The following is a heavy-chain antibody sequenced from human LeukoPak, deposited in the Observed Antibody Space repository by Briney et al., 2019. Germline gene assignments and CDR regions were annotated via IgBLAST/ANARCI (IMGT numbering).Heavy chain of an antibody. J-gene: IGHJ4*02. Sequence: GGSLRLSCAASGLTFDDYAMHWVRQAPGKGLEWVSGISWNSGSIGYADSVKGRFTISRDNAKNSLYLQMNSLRAEDTALYYCAKASHLWFGELLYYFDYWGQGTLVTVSS. CDR3: AKASHLWFGELLYYFDY. CDR2: ISWNSGSI. D-gene: IGHD3-10*01. V-gene: IGHV3-9*01. CDR1: GLTFDDYA.